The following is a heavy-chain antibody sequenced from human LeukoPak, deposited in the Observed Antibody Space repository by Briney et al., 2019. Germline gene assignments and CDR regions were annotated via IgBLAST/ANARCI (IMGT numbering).Heavy chain of an antibody. CDR3: ARGYYGSGYYFDY. V-gene: IGHV3-53*01. Sequence: GGSLRLSCAASGFTVSSNYMSWVRQAPGKGLEWVSVIYSGGSTYCADSVKGRFTISRDNSKNTLYLQMNSLRAEDTAVYYCARGYYGSGYYFDYWGQGTLVTVSS. CDR2: IYSGGST. D-gene: IGHD3-10*01. CDR1: GFTVSSNY. J-gene: IGHJ4*02.